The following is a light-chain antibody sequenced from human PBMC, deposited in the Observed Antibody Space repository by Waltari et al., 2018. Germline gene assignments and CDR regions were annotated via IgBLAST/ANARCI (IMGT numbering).Light chain of an antibody. Sequence: HSALAQPASVSGSPGQSITISCTGTSSDVGAYNYVSWYQQHPAKAPRLMIYDVNNRPSGVSNRFSGSKSGNTASLTISGLQAEDEADYYCSSFTRASSWVFGGGTKLTV. CDR3: SSFTRASSWV. J-gene: IGLJ3*02. CDR2: DVN. CDR1: SSDVGAYNY. V-gene: IGLV2-14*03.